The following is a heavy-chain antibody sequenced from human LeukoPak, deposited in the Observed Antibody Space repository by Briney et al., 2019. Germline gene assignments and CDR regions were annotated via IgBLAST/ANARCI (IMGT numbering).Heavy chain of an antibody. V-gene: IGHV4-34*01. CDR3: ARGRITIFGVVVTTPKYYYYGMDV. J-gene: IGHJ6*02. CDR1: GGSFSGYY. CDR2: INHSGST. Sequence: PSETLSLTCAVYGGSFSGYYWSWIRQPPGKGLEWIGEINHSGSTNYNPSLKSRVTISVDTSKNQFSLKLSSVTAADTAVYYCARGRITIFGVVVTTPKYYYYGMDVWGQGTTVTVSS. D-gene: IGHD3-3*01.